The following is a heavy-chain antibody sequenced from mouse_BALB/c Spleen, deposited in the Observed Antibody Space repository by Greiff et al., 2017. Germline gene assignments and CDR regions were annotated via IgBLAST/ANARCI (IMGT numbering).Heavy chain of an antibody. CDR1: GYTFPEYI. J-gene: IGHJ2*01. CDR3: ARHEGGGYGYAFDY. CDR2: FYPGSGSI. D-gene: IGHD2-2*01. V-gene: IGHV1-62-2*01. Sequence: QVQLQQSGAGLVKPGASVKLSCKASGYTFPEYIIHWVRQRSGQGLEWIGWFYPGSGSIKYNEKFKDKATLTADKSSSTVYMELSRLTSEDSAVYFCARHEGGGYGYAFDYWGQGTTLTVSS.